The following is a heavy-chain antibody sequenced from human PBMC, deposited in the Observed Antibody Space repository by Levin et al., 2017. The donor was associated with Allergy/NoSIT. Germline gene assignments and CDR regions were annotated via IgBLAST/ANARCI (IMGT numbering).Heavy chain of an antibody. CDR2: ISSSSSTI. V-gene: IGHV3-48*01. CDR1: GFTFSSYS. Sequence: GGSLRLSCAASGFTFSSYSMNWVRQAPGKGLEWVSYISSSSSTIYYADSVKGRFTISRDNAKNSLYLQMNSLRAEDTAVYYCARESVMDTAMVNVNWFDPWGQGTLVTVSS. CDR3: ARESVMDTAMVNVNWFDP. D-gene: IGHD5-18*01. J-gene: IGHJ5*02.